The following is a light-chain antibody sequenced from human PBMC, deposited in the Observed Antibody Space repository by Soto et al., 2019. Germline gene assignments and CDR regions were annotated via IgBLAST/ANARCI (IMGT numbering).Light chain of an antibody. J-gene: IGKJ4*01. Sequence: MQMTQSPSSVSASVGDRVTITCRASQGISGWLAWYQQKPGKAPKLLIYATSTLQSGVPPRFXXXASGTDFTLTISSLQPEDFATYYCLQSNNFPPLTFGGGTXVEIK. V-gene: IGKV1-12*01. CDR1: QGISGW. CDR2: ATS. CDR3: LQSNNFPPLT.